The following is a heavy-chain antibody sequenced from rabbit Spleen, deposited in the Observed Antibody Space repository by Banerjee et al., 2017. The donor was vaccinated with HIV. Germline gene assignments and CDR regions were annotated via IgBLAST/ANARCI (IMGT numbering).Heavy chain of an antibody. CDR2: IAGSSSGFT. Sequence: QSLEESGGDLVKPGASLTLTCTASGFSFSSSDYICWVRQAPGKGLEWISCIAGSSSGFTYSATWATGRFTISKTSSTTVTLQMTSLTAADTATYFCARNYVNAFDPWGPGTLVTVS. D-gene: IGHD1-1*01. J-gene: IGHJ2*01. CDR3: ARNYVNAFDP. V-gene: IGHV1S40*01. CDR1: GFSFSSSDY.